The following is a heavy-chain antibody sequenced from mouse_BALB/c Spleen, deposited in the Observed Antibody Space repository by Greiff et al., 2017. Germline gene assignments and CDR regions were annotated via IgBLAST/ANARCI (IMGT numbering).Heavy chain of an antibody. V-gene: IGHV5-6-5*01. Sequence: EVMLVESGGGLVKPGGSLKLSCAASGFTFSSYAMSWVRQTPEKRLEWVASISSGGSTYYPDSVKGRFTISRDNARNILYLQMSSLRSEDTAMYYCARGSNYYGSSHAFDYWGQGTTLTVSS. J-gene: IGHJ2*01. CDR3: ARGSNYYGSSHAFDY. CDR2: ISSGGST. D-gene: IGHD1-1*01. CDR1: GFTFSSYA.